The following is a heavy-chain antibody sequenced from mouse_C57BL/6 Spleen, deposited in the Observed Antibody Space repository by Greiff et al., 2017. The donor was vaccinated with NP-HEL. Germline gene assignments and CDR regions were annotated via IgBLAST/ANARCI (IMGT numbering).Heavy chain of an antibody. CDR2: ISSGGSYT. CDR1: GFTFSSYG. V-gene: IGHV5-6*01. J-gene: IGHJ1*03. CDR3: ARHDRNFDV. Sequence: EVKLVESGGDLVKPGGSLKLSCAASGFTFSSYGMSWVRQTPDKRLEWVATISSGGSYTYYPDSVKGRFPISRDNAKNTLYLQMSSLKSEDTAMYYCARHDRNFDVWGTGTTVTVSS.